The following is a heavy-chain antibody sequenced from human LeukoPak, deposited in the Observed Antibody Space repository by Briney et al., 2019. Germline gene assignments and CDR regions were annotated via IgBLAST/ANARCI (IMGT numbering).Heavy chain of an antibody. CDR2: IYHSGST. D-gene: IGHD3-10*02. CDR1: GGSISSSNW. V-gene: IGHV4-4*02. Sequence: NSSETLSLTCAVSGGSISSSNWWSWVRQPPGKGLEWIGEIYHSGSTNYNPSLKSRVTMSVDTSKNQFSLKLSSVTAADTAVYYCARHSLGSGPILDYWGQGTLVTVSS. CDR3: ARHSLGSGPILDY. J-gene: IGHJ4*02.